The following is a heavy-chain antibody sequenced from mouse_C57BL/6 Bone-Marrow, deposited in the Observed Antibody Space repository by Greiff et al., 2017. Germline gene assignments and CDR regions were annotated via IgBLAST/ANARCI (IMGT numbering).Heavy chain of an antibody. CDR2: IYPRSGNT. Sequence: QVQLKQSGAELARPGASVKLSCKASGYTFTSYGISWVKQRTGQGLEWIGEIYPRSGNTYYNEKFKGKATLTADKSSSTAYMELRSLTSEDSAVYFCARYNDGCVGAPFDYWGQGTTLTVSS. CDR1: GYTFTSYG. CDR3: ARYNDGCVGAPFDY. D-gene: IGHD2-3*01. V-gene: IGHV1-81*01. J-gene: IGHJ2*01.